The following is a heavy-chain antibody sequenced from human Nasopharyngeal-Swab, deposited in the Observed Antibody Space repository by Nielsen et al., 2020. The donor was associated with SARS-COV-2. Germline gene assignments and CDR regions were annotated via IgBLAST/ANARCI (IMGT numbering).Heavy chain of an antibody. D-gene: IGHD3-9*01. J-gene: IGHJ4*02. CDR3: AGVSGRLRYFDWLLSLDY. V-gene: IGHV3-30-3*01. CDR2: ISYDGSNK. Sequence: GESLKISCAASGFTFSSYAMHWVRQAPGKGLEWVAVISYDGSNKYYADSVKGRFTISRDNSKNTLYLQMNSLRAEDTAVYYCAGVSGRLRYFDWLLSLDYWGQGTLVTVSS. CDR1: GFTFSSYA.